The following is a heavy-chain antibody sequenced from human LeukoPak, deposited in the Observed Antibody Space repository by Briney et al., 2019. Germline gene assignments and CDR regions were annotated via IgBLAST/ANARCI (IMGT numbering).Heavy chain of an antibody. Sequence: ASVKVSCKASVYTSTSYAINSVRQAPGQGLEWMGWINTNTGIPTYAHGLTGRFGFSLDTSVSTAYLQISSLKAEDTAVYYCAKDSIEMATILYNWFDPWGQGTLVTVSS. CDR2: INTNTGIP. D-gene: IGHD5-24*01. J-gene: IGHJ5*02. CDR3: AKDSIEMATILYNWFDP. CDR1: VYTSTSYA. V-gene: IGHV7-4-1*02.